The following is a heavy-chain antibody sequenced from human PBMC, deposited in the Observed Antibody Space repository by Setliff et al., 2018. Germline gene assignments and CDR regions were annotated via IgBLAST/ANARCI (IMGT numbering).Heavy chain of an antibody. CDR1: GFGFSDAW. Sequence: GGSLRLSCVGSGFGFSDAWMTWVRQAPGKGLEWVGHIKSKAYDGTADYATAVKGRFSISRDDSKDTVFLQMNSLKTEDTGTYYCSTGSDGWWGQGTLVTVSS. CDR3: STGSDGW. D-gene: IGHD2-15*01. V-gene: IGHV3-15*01. J-gene: IGHJ4*02. CDR2: IKSKAYDGTA.